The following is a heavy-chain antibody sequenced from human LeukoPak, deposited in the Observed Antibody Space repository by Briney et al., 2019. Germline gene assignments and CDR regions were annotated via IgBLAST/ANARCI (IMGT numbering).Heavy chain of an antibody. J-gene: IGHJ1*01. V-gene: IGHV1-69*05. CDR2: IIPIFGTA. CDR1: GGTFSSYA. Sequence: ASVKVSCKASGGTFSSYAISWVRQAPGQGLEWIGRIIPIFGTANYAQKFQGRVTITTDESTSTAYMELSSLRSEDTAVYYCARAHDSSGYYYVGYFQHWGQGTLSPSPQ. D-gene: IGHD3-22*01. CDR3: ARAHDSSGYYYVGYFQH.